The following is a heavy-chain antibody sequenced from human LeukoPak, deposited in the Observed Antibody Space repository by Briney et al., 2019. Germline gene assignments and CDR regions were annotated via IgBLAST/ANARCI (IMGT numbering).Heavy chain of an antibody. CDR2: IRSSGSIT. J-gene: IGHJ4*02. Sequence: GGSLRLSCAASGFTFSDYYMSWIRQAPGKGLEWGSYIRSSGSITDYADSVKGRFTISRENAKNSLYLQMNSLRAEDTAVYYCARDRKNSYGHEFDYWGQGTLVTVSS. CDR1: GFTFSDYY. CDR3: ARDRKNSYGHEFDY. D-gene: IGHD5-18*01. V-gene: IGHV3-11*01.